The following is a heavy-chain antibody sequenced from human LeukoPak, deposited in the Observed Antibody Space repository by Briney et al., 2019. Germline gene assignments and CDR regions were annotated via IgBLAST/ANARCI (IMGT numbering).Heavy chain of an antibody. V-gene: IGHV4-59*12. J-gene: IGHJ4*02. D-gene: IGHD6-19*01. CDR1: GGSISSYY. Sequence: KPSETLSLTCTVSGGSISSYYWSWIRQPPGKGLGWIGYIYYSGSTNYNPSLKSRVTISVDTSKNQFSLKLSSVTAADTAIYFCAIDTFSSGWWDYSDYWGQGILVTVSS. CDR2: IYYSGST. CDR3: AIDTFSSGWWDYSDY.